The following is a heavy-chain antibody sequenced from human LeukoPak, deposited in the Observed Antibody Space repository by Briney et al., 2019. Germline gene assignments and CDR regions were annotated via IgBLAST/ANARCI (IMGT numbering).Heavy chain of an antibody. V-gene: IGHV5-51*01. CDR3: ARFGHTSSLDY. Sequence: GESLKISCKVSGYILTNNWIGWVRQVPGKGLEWMGLIYPGYSDAKYSPSFQGQVTFSVGKSISTAYLQWSSLKASDTAIYYCARFGHTSSLDYWGQGTLVTVSS. CDR2: IYPGYSDA. CDR1: GYILTNNW. J-gene: IGHJ4*02. D-gene: IGHD6-13*01.